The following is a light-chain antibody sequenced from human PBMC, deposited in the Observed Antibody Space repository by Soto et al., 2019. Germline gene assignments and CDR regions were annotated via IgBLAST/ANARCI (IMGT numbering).Light chain of an antibody. J-gene: IGKJ1*01. CDR2: GTS. V-gene: IGKV3-20*01. CDR1: QSVSSSY. Sequence: EIVLTQSPGTLSLSPGERATLSCRASQSVSSSYLAWYQQKPGQAPRLLIYGTSKRATGIPDRFSGSGSGTGFTLTISRLEPEDFAVYYCQQYDRSPWTFGQGTKVEIK. CDR3: QQYDRSPWT.